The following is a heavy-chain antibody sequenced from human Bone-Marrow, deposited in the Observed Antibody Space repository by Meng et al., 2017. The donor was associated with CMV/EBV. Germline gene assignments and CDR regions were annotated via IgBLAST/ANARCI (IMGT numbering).Heavy chain of an antibody. J-gene: IGHJ4*02. CDR3: ARDAATVGTHPPDY. CDR2: ISYDEVDK. D-gene: IGHD4-23*01. CDR1: GFTFKNYA. V-gene: IGHV3-30*03. Sequence: GESLKISCVASGFTFKNYAMHWVRQAPGKGLEWVTVISYDEVDKYYADSVKGRFTISRDNSKNTLYLQMNNLTAEDTALYYCARDAATVGTHPPDYWGQGTLVTVSS.